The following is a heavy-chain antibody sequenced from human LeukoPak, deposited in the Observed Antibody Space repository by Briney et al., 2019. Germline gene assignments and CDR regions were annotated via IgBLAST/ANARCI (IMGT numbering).Heavy chain of an antibody. D-gene: IGHD6-13*01. CDR2: IYPGYFRL. Sequence: GESLKISCHAFGYSFTSYWIGWVRQMRGTRMEWMWAIYPGYFRLRHNPSFTGQVTISVDKSINTAYLQWVRVRASDSAMYYCVCRNLTSTWSFPWGQGTLVTVSS. CDR3: VCRNLTSTWSFP. V-gene: IGHV5-51*01. J-gene: IGHJ5*02. CDR1: GYSFTSYW.